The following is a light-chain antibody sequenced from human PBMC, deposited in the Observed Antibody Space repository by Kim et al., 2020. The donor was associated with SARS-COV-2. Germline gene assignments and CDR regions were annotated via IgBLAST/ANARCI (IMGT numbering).Light chain of an antibody. CDR2: YDS. CDR1: NIGDKS. CDR3: QVWDSSSDHGV. Sequence: ELTQPPSVSVAPGKTASIACGGNNIGDKSVHWYQQKPGQAPVVVINYDSDRPSGIPDRFSGFNSGNSATLTISGVEAGDEADYYCQVWDSSSDHGVFGGGTQLTVL. V-gene: IGLV3-21*01. J-gene: IGLJ2*01.